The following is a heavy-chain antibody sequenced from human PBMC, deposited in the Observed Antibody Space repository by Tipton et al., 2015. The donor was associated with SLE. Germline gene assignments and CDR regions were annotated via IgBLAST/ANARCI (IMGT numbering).Heavy chain of an antibody. CDR1: GGSFSGYY. CDR2: ISHSGST. Sequence: TLSLTCAVYGGSFSGYYWSWIRQPPGKGLEWIGDISHSGSTNYNPSLKSRVTISVDTSKNQFSLRLSSVTAADTAVYYCARAPGLERSYYYYYYMDVWGKGTTVTVSS. D-gene: IGHD1-1*01. V-gene: IGHV4-34*01. J-gene: IGHJ6*03. CDR3: ARAPGLERSYYYYYYMDV.